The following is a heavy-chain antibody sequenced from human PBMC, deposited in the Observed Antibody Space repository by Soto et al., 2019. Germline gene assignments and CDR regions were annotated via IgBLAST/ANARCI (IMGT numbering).Heavy chain of an antibody. D-gene: IGHD2-15*01. CDR3: ASIGYCSGGSCYGRNAFDI. CDR2: ITPFNGNT. CDR1: GYTFTYRY. J-gene: IGHJ3*02. V-gene: IGHV1-45*02. Sequence: GPPVKVSCKASGYTFTYRYLHWVRQAPGQALEWMGWITPFNGNTNYAQKFQDRVTITRDRSMSTAYMELSSLRSEDTAMYYCASIGYCSGGSCYGRNAFDIWGQGTMVTVSS.